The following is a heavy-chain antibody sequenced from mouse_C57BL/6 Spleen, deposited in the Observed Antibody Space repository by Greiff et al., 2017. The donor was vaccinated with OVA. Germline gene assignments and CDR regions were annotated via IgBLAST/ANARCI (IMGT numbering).Heavy chain of an antibody. Sequence: EVMLVESGEGLVKPGGSLKLSCAASGFTFSSSAMSWVRQTPEKRLEWVAYISSGGDYIYYADTVKGRFTISRDNARNTLYLQMSSLKSEDTAMYYCTRDDYSNQAWFAYWGQVTLVTVSA. CDR2: ISSGGDYI. D-gene: IGHD2-5*01. J-gene: IGHJ3*01. CDR3: TRDDYSNQAWFAY. CDR1: GFTFSSSA. V-gene: IGHV5-9-1*02.